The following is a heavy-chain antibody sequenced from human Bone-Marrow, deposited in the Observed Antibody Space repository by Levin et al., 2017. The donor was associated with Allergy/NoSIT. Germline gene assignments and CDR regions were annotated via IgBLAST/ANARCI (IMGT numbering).Heavy chain of an antibody. D-gene: IGHD6-6*01. CDR1: GYTFTGYY. CDR3: AKGIAARPRGPGLYYYYDYGMDV. V-gene: IGHV1-2*06. J-gene: IGHJ6*02. CDR2: INPNSGGT. Sequence: ASVKVSCKASGYTFTGYYMHWVRQAPGQGLEWMGRINPNSGGTNYAQKFQGRVTMTRDTSISTAYMELSRLRSDDTAVYYCAKGIAARPRGPGLYYYYDYGMDVWGQGTTVTVSS.